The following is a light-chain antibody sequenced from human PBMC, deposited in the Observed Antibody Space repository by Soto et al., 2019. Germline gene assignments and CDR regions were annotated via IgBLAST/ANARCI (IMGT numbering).Light chain of an antibody. CDR2: DAT. Sequence: QSALTQPASVSGSPGQSISISCTGTTSTVATYDLVSWYQQHPGKAPRLLIYDATKRHSGTSNRFSGSKSGNTASLSISGLQSEDEADYYCSSFAGSAAVYVMFGGGTKVTVL. J-gene: IGLJ3*02. V-gene: IGLV2-23*01. CDR3: SSFAGSAAVYVM. CDR1: TSTVATYDL.